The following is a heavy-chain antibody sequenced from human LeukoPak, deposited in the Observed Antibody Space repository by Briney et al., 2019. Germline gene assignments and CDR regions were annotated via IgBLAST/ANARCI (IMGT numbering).Heavy chain of an antibody. CDR2: IYYSGST. Sequence: SETLSLTCAVYGGSFSGYCWSWIRQPPGKGLEWIGYIYYSGSTYYTPSLKSRVTISVDTSKNQFSLKLSSVTAADTAVYYCAREEIDTAMIDYWGQGTLVTVSS. J-gene: IGHJ4*02. V-gene: IGHV4-30-4*01. D-gene: IGHD5-18*01. CDR3: AREEIDTAMIDY. CDR1: GGSFSGYC.